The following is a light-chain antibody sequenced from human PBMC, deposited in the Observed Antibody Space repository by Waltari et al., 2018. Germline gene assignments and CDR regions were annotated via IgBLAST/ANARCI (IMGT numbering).Light chain of an antibody. Sequence: QSALTQPASVSGSPGQSITISCTGTSSDVGSYNLVSWYQQHPGKAPKLMIYEGSKRPSRVSNRFSGSKSGNTASLTISGLQAEDEADYYCCSYAGGSTYVFGTGTKVTVL. CDR3: CSYAGGSTYV. CDR2: EGS. V-gene: IGLV2-23*01. CDR1: SSDVGSYNL. J-gene: IGLJ1*01.